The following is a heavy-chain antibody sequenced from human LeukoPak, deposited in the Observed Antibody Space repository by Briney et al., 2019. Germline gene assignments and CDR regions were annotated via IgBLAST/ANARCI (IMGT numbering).Heavy chain of an antibody. D-gene: IGHD2-2*01. CDR1: GYSISSGYY. CDR2: IYHSGST. J-gene: IGHJ5*02. Sequence: SETLSLTCTVSGYSISSGYYWGWIRQPPGKGLEWIGSIYHSGSTYYNPSLKSRVTISVDTSKNQFSLKLSSVTAADTAVYYCARRPYCSSTSCYDGGWFDPWGQGTLVTVSS. V-gene: IGHV4-38-2*02. CDR3: ARRPYCSSTSCYDGGWFDP.